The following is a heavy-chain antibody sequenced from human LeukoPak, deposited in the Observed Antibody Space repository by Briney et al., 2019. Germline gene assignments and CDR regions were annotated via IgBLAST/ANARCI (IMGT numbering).Heavy chain of an antibody. Sequence: SGPMLVKPTQTLTLTCTFSGFSLSTSGVGVGWIRQPPGKALEWLALIYWNDDKRYSPSLKSRLTITKDTSKNQVVLTMTNMDPVDTPTYYCAHRLSGATLGRYFDYWGQGTLVTVSS. J-gene: IGHJ4*02. CDR3: AHRLSGATLGRYFDY. CDR2: IYWNDDK. CDR1: GFSLSTSGVG. D-gene: IGHD7-27*01. V-gene: IGHV2-5*01.